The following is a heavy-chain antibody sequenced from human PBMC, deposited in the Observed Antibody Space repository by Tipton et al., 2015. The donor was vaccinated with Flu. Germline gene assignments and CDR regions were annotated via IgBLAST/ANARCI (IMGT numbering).Heavy chain of an antibody. J-gene: IGHJ1*01. V-gene: IGHV4-4*07. CDR2: IYSTGST. Sequence: TLSLTCTVSGSSMNNYFWSSYYWSWIRQPAGKGLEWIGRIYSTGSTNYNPSVKSRVTMSVDTSKNQFSLKLTSLTAADTAIYYCAAAPYGSGSWDFWGQGTLFTVSS. CDR1: GSSMNNYFWSSYY. D-gene: IGHD3-10*01. CDR3: AAAPYGSGSWDF.